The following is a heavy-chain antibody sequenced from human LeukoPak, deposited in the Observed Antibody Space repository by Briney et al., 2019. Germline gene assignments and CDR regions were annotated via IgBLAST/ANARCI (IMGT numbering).Heavy chain of an antibody. V-gene: IGHV3-23*01. Sequence: GGSLRLSCAASGFTFSVYGMSWVRQAPGKGLEWVSAISGDGTYYADSVKGRFTISRDNAKKSLYLQMNSLRAEDTAVYYCARDSDVHCSGGRCTNFDYWGQGTLVIVSS. D-gene: IGHD2-15*01. CDR1: GFTFSVYG. CDR2: ISGDGT. J-gene: IGHJ4*02. CDR3: ARDSDVHCSGGRCTNFDY.